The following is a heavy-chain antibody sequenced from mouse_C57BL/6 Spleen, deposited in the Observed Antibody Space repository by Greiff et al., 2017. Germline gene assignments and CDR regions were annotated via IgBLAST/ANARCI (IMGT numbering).Heavy chain of an antibody. CDR3: TKLRPHYFDY. CDR2: IDPEDGDT. Sequence: VQLQQSGAELVRPGASVKLSCTASGFNIKDYYMHWVKQRPEQGLEWIGRIDPEDGDTEYAPKFQGKDTMTADTSSTTAYLQLSSLTSEDTAVYYCTKLRPHYFDYWGQGTTLTVSS. D-gene: IGHD1-1*01. CDR1: GFNIKDYY. V-gene: IGHV14-1*01. J-gene: IGHJ2*01.